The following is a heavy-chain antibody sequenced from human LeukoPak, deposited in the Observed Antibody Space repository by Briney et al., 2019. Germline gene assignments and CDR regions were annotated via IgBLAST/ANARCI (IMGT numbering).Heavy chain of an antibody. CDR2: INPNSGGT. CDR3: ARARMYYDILPDY. CDR1: GYTFTGYY. J-gene: IGHJ4*02. Sequence: GASVKVSCKASGYTFTGYYMHWVRQAPGQGLEWMGWINPNSGGTNYAQKFQGRVTTTRDTSISTAYMELSRLRSDDTAVYYCARARMYYDILPDYWGQGTLVTVSS. V-gene: IGHV1-2*02. D-gene: IGHD3-9*01.